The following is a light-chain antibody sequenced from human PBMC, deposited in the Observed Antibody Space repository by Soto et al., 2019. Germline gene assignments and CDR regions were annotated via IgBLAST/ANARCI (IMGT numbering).Light chain of an antibody. CDR2: GAS. CDR3: QQYGSSSWT. CDR1: QSVSSSY. V-gene: IGKV3-20*01. J-gene: IGKJ1*01. Sequence: EIVLTQSPGTLSLCPGERATLSCRASQSVSSSYLAWYQQKPGQAPRLLIYGASSRATGIPDRFSGSGSGTDFTLTISRLEPEDFAGYYCQQYGSSSWTFGQGTKVDIK.